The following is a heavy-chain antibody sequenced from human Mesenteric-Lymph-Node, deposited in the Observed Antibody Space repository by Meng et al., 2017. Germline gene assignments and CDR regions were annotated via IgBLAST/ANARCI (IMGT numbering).Heavy chain of an antibody. CDR1: GGSISSGGHS. Sequence: QVQLQESGPGMVKPAENLELSGTGSGGSISSGGHSWSWIRQHPGKGLEWIAYIYYSGSTYYNPSLKSRVILSVDTSKNQFSLKLSSVTAADTAVYYCARVDSSGYFLDYWGQGTLVTVSS. V-gene: IGHV4-31*02. J-gene: IGHJ4*01. CDR3: ARVDSSGYFLDY. D-gene: IGHD3-22*01. CDR2: IYYSGST.